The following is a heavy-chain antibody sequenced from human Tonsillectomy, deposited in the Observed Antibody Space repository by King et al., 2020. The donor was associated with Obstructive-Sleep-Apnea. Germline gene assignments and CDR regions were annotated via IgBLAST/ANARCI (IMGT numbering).Heavy chain of an antibody. D-gene: IGHD4-23*01. Sequence: VQLQESGPRLVKTSETLSLTCTVSGGSISGYYWNWIRQPPGKELEWIGYIVYSGRTNYIPSLERRVTMSVDTPKNQFFMNLTPVTAADTADNFVAGGEDYTVVRGPFDYWGQGTLVTVSS. CDR3: AGGEDYTVVRGPFDY. CDR1: GGSISGYY. CDR2: IVYSGRT. V-gene: IGHV4-59*01. J-gene: IGHJ4*02.